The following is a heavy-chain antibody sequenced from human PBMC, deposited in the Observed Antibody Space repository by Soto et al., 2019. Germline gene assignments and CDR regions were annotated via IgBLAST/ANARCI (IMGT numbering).Heavy chain of an antibody. V-gene: IGHV3-33*01. Sequence: SLRPSCAASGFTFSRYGIHWVRQAPGKRLERVAVIWHERSNKYYADSVKGRFTISRDNSKNTLYLQMNSLRAEDRAVYYCARAPRIAAATRGWFDPWGQGTLVTVSS. J-gene: IGHJ5*02. CDR2: IWHERSNK. CDR3: ARAPRIAAATRGWFDP. CDR1: GFTFSRYG. D-gene: IGHD6-13*01.